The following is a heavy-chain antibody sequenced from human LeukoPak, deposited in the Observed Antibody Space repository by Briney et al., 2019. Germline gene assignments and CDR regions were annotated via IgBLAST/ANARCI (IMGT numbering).Heavy chain of an antibody. CDR1: GGSISSYY. Sequence: SETLSLTCTVSGGSISSYYWSWIRQPAGKGLEWIGRIHTSGSTNYNPSLKSRVTMSVDTSKNQFSLKLSSVTAADTAVYYCARDGYNYDAFDIWGQGTMVTVSS. J-gene: IGHJ3*02. CDR2: IHTSGST. CDR3: ARDGYNYDAFDI. D-gene: IGHD5-24*01. V-gene: IGHV4-4*07.